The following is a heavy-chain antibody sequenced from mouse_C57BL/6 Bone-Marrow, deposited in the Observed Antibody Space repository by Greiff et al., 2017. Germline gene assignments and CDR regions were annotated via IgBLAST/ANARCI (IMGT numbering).Heavy chain of an antibody. D-gene: IGHD1-1*01. Sequence: EVILVESGGDLLQPGRSLKLSCAVSGFTFSSYGMSWVRHTPDKRLEWVATTSSGGSYTYYPDSVKGRFTISRDNAKNTLYVQMGSLKSENTARYYCAKWGCYYGSRGYFDVWGTGTTVTVSS. CDR1: GFTFSSYG. CDR2: TSSGGSYT. J-gene: IGHJ1*03. CDR3: AKWGCYYGSRGYFDV. V-gene: IGHV5-6*01.